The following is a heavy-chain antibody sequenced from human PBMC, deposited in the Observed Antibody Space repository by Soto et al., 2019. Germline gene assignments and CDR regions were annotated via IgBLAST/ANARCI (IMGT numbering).Heavy chain of an antibody. J-gene: IGHJ2*01. CDR2: INHSGST. CDR1: GGSFSGYY. Sequence: QVQLQQWGAGLLKPSETLSLTCAVYGGSFSGYYWSWIRQPPGKGLEWIGEINHSGSTNYNPSLKSRVTISVDTSKNQFSLKLSSVTAADTAVYYCARRSRRRYFDLWGRGTLVTVSS. V-gene: IGHV4-34*01. CDR3: ARRSRRRYFDL.